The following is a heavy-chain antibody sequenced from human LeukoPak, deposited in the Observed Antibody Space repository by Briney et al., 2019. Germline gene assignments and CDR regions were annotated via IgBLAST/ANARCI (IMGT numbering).Heavy chain of an antibody. D-gene: IGHD1-26*01. V-gene: IGHV3-30-3*01. CDR2: ISYDGSNK. Sequence: GGSLRLSCAASGFTFSSYAMHWVRQAPGKGLEWVAVISYDGSNKYYADSVKGRFTISGDNSKNTLYLQMNSLRAEDTAVYYCARDHGRDNWFDPWGQGTLVTVSS. CDR3: ARDHGRDNWFDP. J-gene: IGHJ5*02. CDR1: GFTFSSYA.